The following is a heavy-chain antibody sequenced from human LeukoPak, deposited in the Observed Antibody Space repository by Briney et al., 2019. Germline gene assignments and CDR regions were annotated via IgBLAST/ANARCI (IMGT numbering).Heavy chain of an antibody. J-gene: IGHJ5*02. Sequence: GASVKVSCKASGYTFIGYYIHWVRQAPGQGLEWMGWINPNSGGTNYAQKLQGRVTMTRDTSISTAYMEMSRLTSDDTAVYYCARDSSSSRLQGWFDPWGQGTLVTVSS. CDR2: INPNSGGT. CDR1: GYTFIGYY. V-gene: IGHV1-2*02. CDR3: ARDSSSSRLQGWFDP. D-gene: IGHD6-13*01.